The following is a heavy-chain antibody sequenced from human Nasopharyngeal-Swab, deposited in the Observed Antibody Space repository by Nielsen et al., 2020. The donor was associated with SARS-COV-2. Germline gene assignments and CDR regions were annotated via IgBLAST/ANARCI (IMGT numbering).Heavy chain of an antibody. CDR1: GFTFDDYA. CDR2: ISWNSGSI. D-gene: IGHD1-1*01. V-gene: IGHV3-9*01. CDR3: ATIPGTPYYYYGMDV. Sequence: SLKIYCAASGFTFDDYAMHWVRQAPGKGLEWVTGISWNSGSIGYADSVKGRFTISRDNAKNSLYLQMNSLRAEDTALYYCATIPGTPYYYYGMDVWGQGTTVTVSS. J-gene: IGHJ6*02.